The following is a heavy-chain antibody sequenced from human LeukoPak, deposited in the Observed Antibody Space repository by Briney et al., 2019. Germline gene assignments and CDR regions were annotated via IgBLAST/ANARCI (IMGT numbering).Heavy chain of an antibody. J-gene: IGHJ4*02. CDR1: GFTLNGYG. CDR2: ISYDGSIK. V-gene: IGHV3-30*18. Sequence: GGSLRLSCAASGFTLNGYGMHCVRQAPGKGLEWVAFISYDGSIKYYVDSVKRRFTISRDNSKNTLYLQVNSLRVEDTAFYYCAKALGSTCLDYWGQGTLVTVSS. CDR3: AKALGSTCLDY. D-gene: IGHD6-13*01.